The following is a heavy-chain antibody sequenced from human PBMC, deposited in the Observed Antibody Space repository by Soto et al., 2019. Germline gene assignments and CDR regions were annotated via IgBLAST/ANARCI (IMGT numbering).Heavy chain of an antibody. CDR3: ARAYSSSSGRVDY. D-gene: IGHD6-6*01. Sequence: PSETLSLTCTVSGGSVSSGSYYWSWILHPPGKGLEWIGEINHSGSTNYNPSLKSRVTISVDTSKNQFSLKLSSVTAADTAVYYCARAYSSSSGRVDYWGQGTLVTVS. CDR2: INHSGST. CDR1: GGSVSSGSYY. V-gene: IGHV4-39*07. J-gene: IGHJ4*02.